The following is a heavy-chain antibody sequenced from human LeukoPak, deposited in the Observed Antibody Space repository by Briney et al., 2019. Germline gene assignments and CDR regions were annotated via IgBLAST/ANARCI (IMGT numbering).Heavy chain of an antibody. Sequence: TSETLSLTCTVSGGSISSSSYYWGWIRQPPGKGLEWIGSIYYSGSTYYNPSLKSRVTISVDKSNNQFSLKLSSVTAADTAVYYCASAEPRGSNWYPYWGQGTLVIVSS. V-gene: IGHV4-39*07. CDR3: ASAEPRGSNWYPY. D-gene: IGHD6-13*01. CDR1: GGSISSSSYY. CDR2: IYYSGST. J-gene: IGHJ4*02.